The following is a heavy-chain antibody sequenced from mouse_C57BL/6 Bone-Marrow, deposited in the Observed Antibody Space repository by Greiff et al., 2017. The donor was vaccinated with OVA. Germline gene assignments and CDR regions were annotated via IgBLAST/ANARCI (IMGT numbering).Heavy chain of an antibody. CDR1: GFTFSSYA. V-gene: IGHV5-4*03. J-gene: IGHJ3*01. Sequence: EVKLQESGGGLVKPGGSLKLSCAASGFTFSSYAMSWVRQTPEKRLEWVATISDGGSYTYYPATVHGRFTISTDNANNNLYLQMSLLKSEDTAMYYCARVGELRRGFADWGQGTLVTVSA. CDR2: ISDGGSYT. CDR3: ARVGELRRGFAD. D-gene: IGHD2-4*01.